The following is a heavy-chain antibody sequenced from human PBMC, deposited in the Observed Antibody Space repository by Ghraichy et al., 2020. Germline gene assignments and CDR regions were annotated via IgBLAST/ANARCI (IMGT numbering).Heavy chain of an antibody. CDR2: ISSNGGST. Sequence: GESLNISCAASGFTFSSYAMHWVRQAPGKGLEYVSAISSNGGSTYYADSVKGRFTISRDNSKNTLYLQMGSLRAEDMAVYYCAREISSGWYSWFDPWGQGTLVTVSS. V-gene: IGHV3-64*02. J-gene: IGHJ5*02. CDR3: AREISSGWYSWFDP. D-gene: IGHD6-19*01. CDR1: GFTFSSYA.